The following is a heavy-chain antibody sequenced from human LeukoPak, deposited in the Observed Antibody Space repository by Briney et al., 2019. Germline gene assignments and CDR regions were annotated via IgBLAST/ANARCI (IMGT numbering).Heavy chain of an antibody. Sequence: GGSLRLSCAASGFTFSSYAMSWVRQAPGKGLEWVSAISGSGGSTYYADSVKGRFTISRDNSKNTLYLQMNSPRAEDTAVYYCAKDSRIAAAGPYYYYGMDVWGQGTTVTVSS. CDR2: ISGSGGST. D-gene: IGHD6-13*01. J-gene: IGHJ6*02. CDR3: AKDSRIAAAGPYYYYGMDV. V-gene: IGHV3-23*01. CDR1: GFTFSSYA.